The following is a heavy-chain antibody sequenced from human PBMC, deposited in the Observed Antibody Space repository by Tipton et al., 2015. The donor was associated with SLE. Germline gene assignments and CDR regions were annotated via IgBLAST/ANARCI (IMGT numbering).Heavy chain of an antibody. J-gene: IGHJ4*02. CDR2: IGRSTSDI. Sequence: GSLRLSCAASGFTFSHYAMHWVRQAPGKGLEWVSSIGRSTSDIYYADSLKGRFTISRDNARNSLYLQMNSLRADDTAVYYCARGYGGNDGDWGQGALVTVSS. CDR3: ARGYGGNDGD. V-gene: IGHV3-21*04. D-gene: IGHD4-23*01. CDR1: GFTFSHYA.